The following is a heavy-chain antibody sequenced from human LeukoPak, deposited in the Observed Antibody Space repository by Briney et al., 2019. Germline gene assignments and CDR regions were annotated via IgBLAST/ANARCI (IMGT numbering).Heavy chain of an antibody. CDR3: ARDPSSYTYYYGSGSYYGMDV. J-gene: IGHJ6*02. CDR2: IIPIFGTA. CDR1: GGTFSSYA. V-gene: IGHV1-69*13. Sequence: ASVKVSCKASGGTFSSYAISWVRQAPGQGLEWMGGIIPIFGTANYAQKFQGRVTITADESTSTAYMELSSLRSEDTAVYYCARDPSSYTYYYGSGSYYGMDVWGQGTTVTVSS. D-gene: IGHD3-10*01.